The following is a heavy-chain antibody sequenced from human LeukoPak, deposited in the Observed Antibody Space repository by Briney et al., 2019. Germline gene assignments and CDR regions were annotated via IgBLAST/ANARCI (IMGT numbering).Heavy chain of an antibody. V-gene: IGHV3-30*18. CDR1: GFTLSSYG. CDR3: ANSAMVPFDY. J-gene: IGHJ4*02. Sequence: PGGSLRLSCAASGFTLSSYGMHWVRQAPGKGLEWVAVISYDGSNKYYADSVKGRFTISRDNSKNTLYLQMNSLRAEDTAVYYCANSAMVPFDYWGQGTLVTVSS. CDR2: ISYDGSNK. D-gene: IGHD2-2*01.